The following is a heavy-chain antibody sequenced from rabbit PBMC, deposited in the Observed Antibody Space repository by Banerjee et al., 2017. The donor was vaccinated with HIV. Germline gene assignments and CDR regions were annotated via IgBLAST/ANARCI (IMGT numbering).Heavy chain of an antibody. Sequence: QSLQESGGGLFQPGGSLALTCKASGFSLSNNYVMCWVRQAPGKGLEWIGCINTSSGSTVYATWAKGRFTISRTSSTTVALQMTSLTAADTATYFCARDLAGVIGWNFDLWGQGTLVTVS. CDR2: INTSSGST. CDR3: ARDLAGVIGWNFDL. V-gene: IGHV1S40*01. D-gene: IGHD4-1*01. CDR1: GFSLSNNYV. J-gene: IGHJ4*01.